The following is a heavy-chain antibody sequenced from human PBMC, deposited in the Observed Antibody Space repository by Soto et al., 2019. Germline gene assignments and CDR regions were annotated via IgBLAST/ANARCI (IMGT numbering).Heavy chain of an antibody. V-gene: IGHV4-59*06. CDR3: ARDPPAATLYYYYGMDV. J-gene: IGHJ6*02. D-gene: IGHD2-15*01. CDR1: GGSISNYY. CDR2: IYYSGST. Sequence: SETLSLTCTVSGGSISNYYCSWIRQHPGKGLEWIGYIYYSGSTYYNPSLKSRVTISVDTSKNQFSLKLSSVTAADTAVYYCARDPPAATLYYYYGMDVRGQRTTVTVSS.